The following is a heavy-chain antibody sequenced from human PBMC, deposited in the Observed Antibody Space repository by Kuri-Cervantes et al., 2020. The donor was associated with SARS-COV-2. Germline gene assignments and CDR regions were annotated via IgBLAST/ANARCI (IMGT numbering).Heavy chain of an antibody. V-gene: IGHV3-74*01. CDR2: INSDGSST. J-gene: IGHJ5*02. D-gene: IGHD3-3*01. CDR1: GFTLSSYW. CDR3: ASLSNLEWLPP. Sequence: GGSLRLSCAASGFTLSSYWMHWVRQAPGKGLVWVSRINSDGSSTSYADSVKGRFTISRDNAKNTLYLQMNSLRAEDTAVYYCASLSNLEWLPPWGQGTLVTVSS.